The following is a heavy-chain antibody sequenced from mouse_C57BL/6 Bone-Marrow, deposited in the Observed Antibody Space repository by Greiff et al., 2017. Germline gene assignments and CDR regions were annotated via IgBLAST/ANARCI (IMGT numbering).Heavy chain of an antibody. CDR2: ISPRDGST. D-gene: IGHD4-1*01. V-gene: IGHV1-85*01. CDR1: GYTFTSYD. J-gene: IGHJ2*01. CDR3: ARRWDGGFFDY. Sequence: VKLQQSGPELVKPGASVKLSCKASGYTFTSYDINWVKQRPGQGLEWIGWISPRDGSTKYNEKFKGKATLTVDTSSSTAYMELHSLTSEDSAVYFCARRWDGGFFDYWGQGTTLTVSS.